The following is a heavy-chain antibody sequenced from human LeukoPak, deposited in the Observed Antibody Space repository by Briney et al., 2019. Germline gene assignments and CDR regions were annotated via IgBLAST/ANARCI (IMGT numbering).Heavy chain of an antibody. CDR2: IKQDGSEK. CDR1: GFTFSLYW. J-gene: IGHJ4*02. V-gene: IGHV3-7*01. CDR3: ASEPGITTTGTLAGDY. D-gene: IGHD6-13*01. Sequence: GGSLRLSCAASGFTFSLYWMNWVRRAPGKGLEWVANIKQDGSEKNYVDSVKGRFTISRDNAKNSLYLQMNSLRDEDTAVYYCASEPGITTTGTLAGDYWGQGTLVTVSS.